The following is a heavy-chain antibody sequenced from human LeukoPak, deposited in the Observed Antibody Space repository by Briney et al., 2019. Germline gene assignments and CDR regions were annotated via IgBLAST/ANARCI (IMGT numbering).Heavy chain of an antibody. Sequence: SETLSLTCTVSGGSISNYFWSWIRQPPGKGLEWIGYIYYTGSTNYNPSLKSRVTISVDTSKNQFSLKFSSMIAADTAVYYCARHDSGYDYPLDYWGQGILVTVSS. D-gene: IGHD5-12*01. CDR2: IYYTGST. CDR3: ARHDSGYDYPLDY. CDR1: GGSISNYF. J-gene: IGHJ4*02. V-gene: IGHV4-59*08.